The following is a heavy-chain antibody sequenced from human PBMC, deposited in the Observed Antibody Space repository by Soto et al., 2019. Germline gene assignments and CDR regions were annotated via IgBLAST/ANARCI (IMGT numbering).Heavy chain of an antibody. J-gene: IGHJ5*02. Sequence: VGSLRLSCTGSGFNFNNYASWVRQAPGKGLEWISGINDIGTHTYYADSVKGRFTISRDNSKNTVYLQMNGLRAEDTAVYYCAKGARDEVRALKDYFDPWGQGTQVTVSS. CDR2: INDIGTHT. CDR3: AKGARDEVRALKDYFDP. CDR1: GFNFNNYA. D-gene: IGHD3-16*01. V-gene: IGHV3-23*01.